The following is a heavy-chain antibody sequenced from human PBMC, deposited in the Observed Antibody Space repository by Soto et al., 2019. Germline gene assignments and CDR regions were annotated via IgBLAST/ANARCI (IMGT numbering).Heavy chain of an antibody. V-gene: IGHV4-61*08. D-gene: IGHD3-9*01. CDR1: GGSVGIWAYY. CDR3: ARHDYYHRTFDI. J-gene: IGHJ3*02. CDR2: TLYSGSP. Sequence: SETLALTCRVSGGSVGIWAYYWSWIRQPPGKGLEWIGYTLYSGSPNYNPSLQSLQSRVTISVDTSRNQFSSRLTSVTAADTALYYCARHDYYHRTFDIWGQGTLVTVSS.